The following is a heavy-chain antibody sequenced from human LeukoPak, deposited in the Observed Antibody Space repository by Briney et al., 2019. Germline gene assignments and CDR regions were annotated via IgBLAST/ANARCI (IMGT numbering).Heavy chain of an antibody. J-gene: IGHJ4*02. CDR1: GGSISSYY. D-gene: IGHD6-19*01. CDR2: IYYSGST. V-gene: IGHV4-59*08. CDR3: ARLATAGYLNY. Sequence: SETLSLTCTVSGGSISSYYWSWIRQPPGKGLEWIGYIYYSGSTKYNPSLKSRVTISVDTSKNQFSLKLCSVTAADTAVYYCARLATAGYLNYWGQGTLVTVSS.